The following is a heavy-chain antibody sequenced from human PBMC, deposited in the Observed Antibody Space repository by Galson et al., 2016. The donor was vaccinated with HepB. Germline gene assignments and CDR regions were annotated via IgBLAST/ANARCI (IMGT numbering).Heavy chain of an antibody. J-gene: IGHJ3*02. V-gene: IGHV4-30-4*01. Sequence: TLSLTCTVSGGSISSGDYSWSWIRQSPGKGLEWIGYIYYSGSTYYNPSLKSRVSISVDTSKNQFSLNLSSVTAADTAVYYCSRDKGWGSGHGALDIWGQGTMVIVSS. CDR3: SRDKGWGSGHGALDI. D-gene: IGHD5-12*01. CDR1: GGSISSGDYS. CDR2: IYYSGST.